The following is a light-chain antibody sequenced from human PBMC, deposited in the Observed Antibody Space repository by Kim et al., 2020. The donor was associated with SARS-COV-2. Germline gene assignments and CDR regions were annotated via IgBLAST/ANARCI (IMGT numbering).Light chain of an antibody. V-gene: IGLV6-57*01. CDR3: QSYGDNIWV. CDR2: DDH. J-gene: IGLJ3*02. CDR1: SGSIVSDF. Sequence: FMLTQSHSVSESPGKTVIISCTRSSGSIVSDFVQWFQQRPGSSPTTVIYDDHKRPSGVPDRFSGSVDSSSNSASLTISGLRTEDEADYYCQSYGDNIWVLGGGTQLTVL.